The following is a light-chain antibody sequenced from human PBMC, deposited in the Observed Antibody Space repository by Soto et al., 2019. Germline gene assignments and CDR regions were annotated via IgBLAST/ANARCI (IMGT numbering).Light chain of an antibody. CDR2: AAS. Sequence: DIQMTQSPSSLSASVGDRVTITCRASQTFTTYLNWYQQKPGKAPKLLIYAASSLQRGFPSRFSGSGSGTEFTLTIPCLQPEECGTYACLQSYSPPFTFDPETKVDIK. CDR1: QTFTTY. J-gene: IGKJ3*01. CDR3: LQSYSPPFT. V-gene: IGKV1-39*01.